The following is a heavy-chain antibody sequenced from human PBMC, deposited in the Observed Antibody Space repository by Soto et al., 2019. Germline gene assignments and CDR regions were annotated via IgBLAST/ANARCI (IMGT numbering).Heavy chain of an antibody. CDR3: ARPLWSGYYSNYYGMDV. Sequence: ASVKVSCKASGYTFTSYAMHWLRQAPGQRLEWMGWINSGNGNTKYSQKFQGRVTITRDTSASTAYMELSRLRSEDTSVYYCARPLWSGYYSNYYGMDVWREGATVTV. CDR2: INSGNGNT. D-gene: IGHD3-3*01. V-gene: IGHV1-3*01. J-gene: IGHJ6*02. CDR1: GYTFTSYA.